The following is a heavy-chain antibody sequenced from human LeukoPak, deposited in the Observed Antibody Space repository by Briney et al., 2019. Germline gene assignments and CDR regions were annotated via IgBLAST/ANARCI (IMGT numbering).Heavy chain of an antibody. V-gene: IGHV1-8*02. CDR2: MNPNRGNT. CDR3: ARVGYCSCSGWCVPDAFDI. D-gene: IGHD6-19*01. Sequence: GASLKPSCKASGYTFTTYAIKWVRQATGHGLQWMGWMNPNRGNTVYAQKFQGRVTITTNTSMSTAYMELSSLRSEDTAVYYCARVGYCSCSGWCVPDAFDIWGQGTMVSVSS. J-gene: IGHJ3*02. CDR1: GYTFTTYA.